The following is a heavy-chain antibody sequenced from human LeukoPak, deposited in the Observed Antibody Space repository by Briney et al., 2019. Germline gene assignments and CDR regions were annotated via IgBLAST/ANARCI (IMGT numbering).Heavy chain of an antibody. CDR1: GYSFTSYW. CDR3: ARSNPYSSSWHEKGGAFDI. Sequence: GESLKISCKGSGYSFTSYWIGWVRQMPGKGLEWMGIIYPGDSDTRYSPSFQGQVTISADKSVSTAYLQWSSLKASDTAMYYCARSNPYSSSWHEKGGAFDIWGQGTMVTVSS. D-gene: IGHD6-13*01. V-gene: IGHV5-51*01. CDR2: IYPGDSDT. J-gene: IGHJ3*02.